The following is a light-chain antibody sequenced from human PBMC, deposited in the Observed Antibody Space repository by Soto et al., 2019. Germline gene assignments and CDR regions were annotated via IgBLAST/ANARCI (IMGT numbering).Light chain of an antibody. CDR3: QQRSNWRFT. CDR1: QSVSSN. CDR2: DAS. Sequence: EIVLTQSPATLSVSPGESATLSCRASQSVSSNLAWYQQKPGQAPRLLIYDASNRATGIPARFSGSGSGTDFTLTISSLEPEDFAVYYCQQRSNWRFTFGPGTKVDIK. J-gene: IGKJ3*01. V-gene: IGKV3-11*01.